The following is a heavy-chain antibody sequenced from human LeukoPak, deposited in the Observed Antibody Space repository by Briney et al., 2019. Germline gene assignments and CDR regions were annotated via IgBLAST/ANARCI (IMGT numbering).Heavy chain of an antibody. CDR3: ASGPSSVVPFDY. CDR2: INPNRGGT. CDR1: GYTFTGYY. V-gene: IGHV1-2*02. J-gene: IGHJ4*02. Sequence: EASVKVSCKASGYTFTGYYMHWVRQAPGQGLEWMGWINPNRGGTNYAQKFQGRVTMTRDTSISTAYMELSRLRSDDTAVYYCASGPSSVVPFDYWGQGTLVTVSS. D-gene: IGHD4-23*01.